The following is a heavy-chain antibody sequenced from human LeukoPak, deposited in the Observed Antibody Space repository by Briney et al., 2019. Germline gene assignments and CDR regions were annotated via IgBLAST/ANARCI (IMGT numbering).Heavy chain of an antibody. CDR3: ARDPPGIAASGTYY. D-gene: IGHD6-13*01. CDR2: IYSRGGT. Sequence: GGSLRLSCAASGFTFSSYWMSWVRQAPGKGLEWVSLIYSRGGTSYADSVKGRFTISRDSSKNTLFLQMNSLRVEDTAVYYCARDPPGIAASGTYYWGQGTLVTVSS. V-gene: IGHV3-53*01. CDR1: GFTFSSYW. J-gene: IGHJ4*02.